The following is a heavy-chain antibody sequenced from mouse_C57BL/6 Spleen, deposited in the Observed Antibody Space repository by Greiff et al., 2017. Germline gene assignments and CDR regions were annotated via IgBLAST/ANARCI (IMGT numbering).Heavy chain of an antibody. CDR3: AKDGSFDY. CDR1: GFTFSDYG. J-gene: IGHJ2*01. D-gene: IGHD1-1*01. CDR2: ISSGSSTI. Sequence: EVHLVESGGGLVKPGASLKLSCAASGFTFSDYGMHWVRQAPEKGLEWVAYISSGSSTIYYADTVKGRFTISRDNAKNTRFLQMTSLRSEDTAMYYSAKDGSFDYWGQGTTLTVSS. V-gene: IGHV5-17*01.